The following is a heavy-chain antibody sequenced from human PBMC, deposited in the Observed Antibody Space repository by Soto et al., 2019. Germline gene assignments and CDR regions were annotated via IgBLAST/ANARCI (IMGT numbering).Heavy chain of an antibody. CDR1: QFTFRAHW. CDR3: VKEGSGWYSRGSFDF. V-gene: IGHV3-74*01. CDR2: INGDGSIT. Sequence: EVQLVESGGGLVQPGGSLRLSCAASQFTFRAHWMHWVRQAPGKGLVWVSEINGDGSITNYADTVKGRFTISRDNAKNTVYLQMNGLRAEDTAVYYCVKEGSGWYSRGSFDFWGRGTLVTVSS. J-gene: IGHJ3*01. D-gene: IGHD6-19*01.